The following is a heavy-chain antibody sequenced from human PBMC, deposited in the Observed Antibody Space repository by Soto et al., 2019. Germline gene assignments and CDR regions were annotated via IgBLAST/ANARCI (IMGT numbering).Heavy chain of an antibody. D-gene: IGHD5-12*01. CDR2: ISEDGSRK. V-gene: IGHV3-30*18. Sequence: QVQLVESGGGVVQPGKSVRLSCAASGFRFGAYAMHWVRQAPGKGLEWVAVISEDGSRKYYRDAVKGRFTISRDNSKNTLFLQMDRLRLADTAVYSCAKVREDLVLLVALDSLGQGTRVTVSS. J-gene: IGHJ4*02. CDR3: AKVREDLVLLVALDS. CDR1: GFRFGAYA.